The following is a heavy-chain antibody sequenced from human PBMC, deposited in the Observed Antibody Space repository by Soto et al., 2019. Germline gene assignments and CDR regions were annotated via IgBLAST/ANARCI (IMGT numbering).Heavy chain of an antibody. CDR1: GGSFSGYY. CDR3: ARSTRARAFEY. CDR2: INHSGST. D-gene: IGHD2-2*01. V-gene: IGHV4-34*01. Sequence: QVQLQQWGAGLLKPSETLSLTCAVYGGSFSGYYWSWIRQPPGKGLEWIGEINHSGSTNYNPSLKSRVTISVDTSKNQFSLKLSAVTAADTAVYYCARSTRARAFEYWGQGTLVTVSS. J-gene: IGHJ4*02.